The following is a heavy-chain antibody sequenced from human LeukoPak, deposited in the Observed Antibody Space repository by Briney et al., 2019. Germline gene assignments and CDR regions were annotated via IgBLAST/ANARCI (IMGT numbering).Heavy chain of an antibody. D-gene: IGHD2-15*01. J-gene: IGHJ4*02. Sequence: PGGSLRLSCAASGFTFSSYAMSWVRQAPGKGLEWVSAISGSGGSTYYADSVKGRFTISRDNSKNTLYLQMNSLRAEDTAVYYCAKDIVVVVAATHDYWGQGTLVTVSS. V-gene: IGHV3-23*01. CDR1: GFTFSSYA. CDR2: ISGSGGST. CDR3: AKDIVVVVAATHDY.